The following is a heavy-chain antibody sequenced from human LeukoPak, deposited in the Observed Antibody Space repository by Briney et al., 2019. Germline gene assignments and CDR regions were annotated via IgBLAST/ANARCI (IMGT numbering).Heavy chain of an antibody. CDR3: ARYPDGSGSYFVY. CDR2: IYPGDSDT. CDR1: GYSFTSYW. D-gene: IGHD3-10*01. Sequence: GESLKISCKGSGYSFTSYWIGRVRQMPGKGLEWMGIIYPGDSDTRYSPSFRGQVTISADKSICTAYLQWSSLKASDTAMYYCARYPDGSGSYFVYWGQGTLVTVSS. J-gene: IGHJ4*02. V-gene: IGHV5-51*01.